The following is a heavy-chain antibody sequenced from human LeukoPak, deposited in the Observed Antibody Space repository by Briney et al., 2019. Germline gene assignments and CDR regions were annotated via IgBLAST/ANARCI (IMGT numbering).Heavy chain of an antibody. CDR3: AKAPLRFLEWLRDY. V-gene: IGHV3-23*01. Sequence: PGGSLRLSCAASGFTFSSYAMSWVSQAPGKGLEWVSAISGSGGSTYYADSVKGRFTISRDNSKNTLYLQMNSLRAEDTAVYYCAKAPLRFLEWLRDYWGQGTLVTVSS. CDR1: GFTFSSYA. D-gene: IGHD3-3*01. CDR2: ISGSGGST. J-gene: IGHJ4*02.